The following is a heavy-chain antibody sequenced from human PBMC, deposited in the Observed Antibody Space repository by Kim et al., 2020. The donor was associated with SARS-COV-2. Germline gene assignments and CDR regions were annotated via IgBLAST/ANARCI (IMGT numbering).Heavy chain of an antibody. CDR3: ARRGAPSRQRITGTTYPKGPHYYYYRDG. CDR2: INHSGST. Sequence: SETLSLTCAVYGGSFSGYYWSWIRQPPGKGLEWIGEINHSGSTNYNPSLKSRVTISVDTSKNQFSLKLSSVTAADTAVYYCARRGAPSRQRITGTTYPKGPHYYYYRDGWGKGTTVTVSS. CDR1: GGSFSGYY. J-gene: IGHJ6*03. V-gene: IGHV4-34*01. D-gene: IGHD1-7*01.